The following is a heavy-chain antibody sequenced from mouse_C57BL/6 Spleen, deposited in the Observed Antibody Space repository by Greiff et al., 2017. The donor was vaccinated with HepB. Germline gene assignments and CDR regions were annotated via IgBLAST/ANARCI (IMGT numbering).Heavy chain of an antibody. CDR3: TTGTMVTTKAMDY. CDR2: IDPENGDT. CDR1: GFNIKDDY. D-gene: IGHD2-2*01. V-gene: IGHV14-4*01. J-gene: IGHJ4*01. Sequence: DVKLQESGAELVRPGASVKLSCTASGFNIKDDYMHWVKQRPEQGLEWIGWIDPENGDTEYASKFQGKATITADTSSNTAYLQLSSLTSEDTAVYYCTTGTMVTTKAMDYWGQGTSVTVSS.